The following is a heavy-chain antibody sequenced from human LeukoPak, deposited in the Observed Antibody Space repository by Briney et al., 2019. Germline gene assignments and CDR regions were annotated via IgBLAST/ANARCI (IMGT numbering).Heavy chain of an antibody. D-gene: IGHD6-19*01. CDR2: INPSGGST. V-gene: IGHV1-46*01. J-gene: IGHJ5*02. Sequence: GASVKVSCKASGYTFTSYYMHWVRQAPGQGLEWMGIINPSGGSTSYAQKFQGRVTMTTDTSTSTAYMELRSLRSDDTAVYYCARDANPEYSSGWYNWFDPWGQGTLVTVSS. CDR3: ARDANPEYSSGWYNWFDP. CDR1: GYTFTSYY.